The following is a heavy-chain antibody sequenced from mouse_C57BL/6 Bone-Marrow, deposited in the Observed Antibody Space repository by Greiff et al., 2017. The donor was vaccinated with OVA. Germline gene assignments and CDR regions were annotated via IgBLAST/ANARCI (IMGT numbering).Heavy chain of an antibody. J-gene: IGHJ3*01. D-gene: IGHD4-1*01. V-gene: IGHV6-3*01. CDR2: IRLKSDNYAT. CDR1: GFTFSNYW. Sequence: EVKLEESGGGLVQPGGSMKLSCVASGFTFSNYWMNWVRQSPEKGLEWVAQIRLKSDNYATHYAESVKGRFTISRDDSKSSVYLQMNNLRAEDTGMYYCTANWAWFAYWGQGTLVTVSA. CDR3: TANWAWFAY.